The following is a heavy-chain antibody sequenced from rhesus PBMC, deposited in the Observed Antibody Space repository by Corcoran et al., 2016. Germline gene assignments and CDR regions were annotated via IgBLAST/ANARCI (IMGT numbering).Heavy chain of an antibody. V-gene: IGHV4-169*01. Sequence: QLQLQESGPGLVKPSETLSVTCAVSGGSISSSYWSWIRQAPGKGLEWIGYIHGSGSSTNYNPSLKSRVTLSVYTSKNQLSLKLGSVTTADTAVYYCARVSVRLAFDFWGQGLRVTVSS. D-gene: IGHD2-39*01. CDR1: GGSISSSY. CDR2: IHGSGSST. CDR3: ARVSVRLAFDF. J-gene: IGHJ3*01.